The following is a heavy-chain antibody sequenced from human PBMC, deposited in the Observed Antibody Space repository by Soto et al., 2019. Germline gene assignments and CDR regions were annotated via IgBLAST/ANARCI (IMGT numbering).Heavy chain of an antibody. Sequence: SETLSLTCAVYGGSFSGYYWSWIRQPPGKGLEWIGEINHSGSTNYNPSLKSRVTISVDTSKNQFSRKLSSVTAADTAVYYCARVNVGGYYYGSGSYILGYGMDVWGQGTTVTVSS. CDR2: INHSGST. CDR1: GGSFSGYY. CDR3: ARVNVGGYYYGSGSYILGYGMDV. V-gene: IGHV4-34*01. D-gene: IGHD3-10*01. J-gene: IGHJ6*02.